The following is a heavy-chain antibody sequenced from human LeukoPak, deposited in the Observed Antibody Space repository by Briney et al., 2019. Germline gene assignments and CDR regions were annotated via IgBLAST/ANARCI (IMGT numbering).Heavy chain of an antibody. CDR2: INHIGST. J-gene: IGHJ4*02. Sequence: SETLSLTCAVYSGSFIGDYWGWIRQPPGKGLEWIGEINHIGSTNYNSSLKSRVTISLDTSNNHVSLNLNSVTAADTAVYYCASRLATAMHWGQGTLVTVSS. V-gene: IGHV4-34*01. CDR1: SGSFIGDY. CDR3: ASRLATAMH. D-gene: IGHD5-18*01.